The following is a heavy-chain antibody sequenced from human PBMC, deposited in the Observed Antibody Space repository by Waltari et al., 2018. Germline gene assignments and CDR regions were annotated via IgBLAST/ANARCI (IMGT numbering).Heavy chain of an antibody. CDR3: ARRRRDGYNYDY. Sequence: QVQLQESGPGLVKPSETLSLTCTVSGGSISSYYWSWIRQPPGKGLEWIGYIYYSGGTNYNPSLKSRVTISVDTSKNQFSLKLSSVTAADTAVYYCARRRRDGYNYDYWGQGTLVTVSS. CDR1: GGSISSYY. CDR2: IYYSGGT. V-gene: IGHV4-59*01. J-gene: IGHJ4*02. D-gene: IGHD5-12*01.